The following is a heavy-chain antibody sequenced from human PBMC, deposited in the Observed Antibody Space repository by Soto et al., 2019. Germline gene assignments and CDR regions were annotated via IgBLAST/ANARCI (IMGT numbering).Heavy chain of an antibody. CDR2: ISVSSGST. CDR1: GFTFSNYA. D-gene: IGHD6-19*01. V-gene: IGHV3-23*01. Sequence: EVQLLESGGGLVQAGGSLRLSCSASGFTFSNYAMSWVRQAPGKGLEWVSTISVSSGSTYYADSVRGRFTISRDISKNTLDLQMDSLRAEDTAVYYCAKGKGGLSGWHDCWGQGTLVTVSS. CDR3: AKGKGGLSGWHDC. J-gene: IGHJ4*02.